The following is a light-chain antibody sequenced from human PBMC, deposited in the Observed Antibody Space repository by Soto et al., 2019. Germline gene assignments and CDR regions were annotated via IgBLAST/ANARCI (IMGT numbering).Light chain of an antibody. Sequence: QSALTQPRSVSASPGQSVTISCTGTSSNVGGYNYVSWYQQNPGKAPKLMIYDATKRPSGVPDRFSGSKSGNAASLTISGLQAEDEADYYCCSYAASYTVLFGGGTKLTV. J-gene: IGLJ2*01. CDR3: CSYAASYTVL. V-gene: IGLV2-11*01. CDR2: DAT. CDR1: SSNVGGYNY.